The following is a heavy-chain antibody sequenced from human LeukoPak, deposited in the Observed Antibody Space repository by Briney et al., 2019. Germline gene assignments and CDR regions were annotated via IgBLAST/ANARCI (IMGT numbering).Heavy chain of an antibody. CDR1: GCTFNSYL. J-gene: IGHJ4*02. CDR2: IIPFLDTT. Sequence: ASVKVSCKASGCTFNSYLMNWVRQAPGQGLEWLGRIIPFLDTTNYAHKFQGRVKITADKSTSTAYLELRSLRSEDTAIYYCARASELRECGGYSFDYWGQGTPVTVSS. V-gene: IGHV1-69*08. CDR3: ARASELRECGGYSFDY. D-gene: IGHD6-19*01.